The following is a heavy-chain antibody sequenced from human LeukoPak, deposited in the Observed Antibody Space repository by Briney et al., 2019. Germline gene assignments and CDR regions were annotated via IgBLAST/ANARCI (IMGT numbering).Heavy chain of an antibody. CDR3: ARGYYGSGSYYFDY. CDR1: GGSISSGGYS. CDR2: IYHSGST. J-gene: IGHJ4*02. V-gene: IGHV4-30-2*01. D-gene: IGHD3-10*01. Sequence: PSQTLSLTCAVSGGSISSGGYSWSWIRQPPGKGLEWIGYIYHSGSTYYNPSLKSRVTISVDRSKNQFSPKLSSVTAADTAVYYCARGYYGSGSYYFDYWGQGTLVTVSS.